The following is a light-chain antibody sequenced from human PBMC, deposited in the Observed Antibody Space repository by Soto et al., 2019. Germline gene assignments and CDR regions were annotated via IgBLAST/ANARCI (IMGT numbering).Light chain of an antibody. V-gene: IGKV1-5*01. CDR2: DAS. CDR3: EQYYNTPPT. J-gene: IGKJ4*01. CDR1: QSIGSW. Sequence: RASQSIGSWLAWYQQKPGRAPKLLIYDASSLESGVPSRFSGSASATEFTLTIRRLQAEDVAVYYCEQYYNTPPTFGGGTKVDIK.